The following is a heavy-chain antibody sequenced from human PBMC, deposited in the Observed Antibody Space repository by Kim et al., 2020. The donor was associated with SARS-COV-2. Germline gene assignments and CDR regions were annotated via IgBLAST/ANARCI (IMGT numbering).Heavy chain of an antibody. Sequence: GGSLRLSCTASGFTFGDYAMSWFRQAPGKGLVWVGFIRSKAYGGTTEYAASVKGRFTISRDDSKSIAYLQMNSLKTEDTAGYYCTKEGVGATNFDYWGQGTLVTVSS. CDR3: TKEGVGATNFDY. D-gene: IGHD1-26*01. J-gene: IGHJ4*02. CDR2: IRSKAYGGTT. V-gene: IGHV3-49*03. CDR1: GFTFGDYA.